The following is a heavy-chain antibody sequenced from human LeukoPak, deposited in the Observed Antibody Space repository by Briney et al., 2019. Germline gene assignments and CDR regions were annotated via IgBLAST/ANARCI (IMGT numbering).Heavy chain of an antibody. J-gene: IGHJ4*02. CDR3: ATGETHSSGYSPFDY. CDR2: FDPEDGET. Sequence: ASVKVSCKVSGYTLTELSMHWVRQAPGKGLEWMGGFDPEDGETIYAQKFQGRATMTEDTSTDTAYMELSSLRSEDTAVYYCATGETHSSGYSPFDYWGQGTLVTVSS. D-gene: IGHD3-22*01. V-gene: IGHV1-24*01. CDR1: GYTLTELS.